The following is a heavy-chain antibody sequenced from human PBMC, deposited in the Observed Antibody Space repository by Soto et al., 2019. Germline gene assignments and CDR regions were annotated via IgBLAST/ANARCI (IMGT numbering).Heavy chain of an antibody. CDR3: ARTYSSGWYEGWFDP. CDR2: ISSSSSYI. V-gene: IGHV3-21*01. CDR1: GFTFSSYS. J-gene: IGHJ5*02. Sequence: EVQLVESGGGLVKPGGSLRLSCAASGFTFSSYSMNWVRQAPGKGLEWVSSISSSSSYIFYADSVKGRFTISRDNAKNSLYLQMNSLRVEDTAVFYCARTYSSGWYEGWFDPWGQGTLVTVSS. D-gene: IGHD6-13*01.